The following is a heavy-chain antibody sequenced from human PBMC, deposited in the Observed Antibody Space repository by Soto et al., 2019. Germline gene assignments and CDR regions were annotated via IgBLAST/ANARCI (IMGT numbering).Heavy chain of an antibody. CDR1: GGTFSRYT. CDR2: IIPSFGTT. V-gene: IGHV1-69*13. D-gene: IGHD1-26*01. Sequence: GASVKVSCKASGGTFSRYTITWVRQAPGQGLEWMGGIIPSFGTTNYAQRFQGRVTMTADDSTGSAYMELSSLRSEDTAVYYCAREGTDTSMDVWGKGTTVTVSS. CDR3: AREGTDTSMDV. J-gene: IGHJ6*03.